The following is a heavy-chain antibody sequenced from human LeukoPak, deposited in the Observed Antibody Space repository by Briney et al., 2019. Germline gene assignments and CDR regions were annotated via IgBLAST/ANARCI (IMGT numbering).Heavy chain of an antibody. Sequence: SETLSLTCTVSGGSISSSSYYWGWIRQPPGKGLEWIGSIYYSGSTYYNPSLKSRVTISADTSKNQFSLKLSSVTAADTAVYYCARLNWYYYFDYWGQGTLVTVSS. CDR3: ARLNWYYYFDY. CDR2: IYYSGST. D-gene: IGHD1-7*01. V-gene: IGHV4-39*01. CDR1: GGSISSSSYY. J-gene: IGHJ4*02.